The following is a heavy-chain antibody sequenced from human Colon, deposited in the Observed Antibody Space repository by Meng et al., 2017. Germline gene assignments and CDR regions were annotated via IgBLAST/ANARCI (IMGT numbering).Heavy chain of an antibody. Sequence: QVKLQESGTGGVKPSGTLSLTCAVSGGSISSGDWWSWVRQPPGKGLEWIAEIDHTGNTNYNPSLKSRVTISVDKSKNQFSLKLSFMTAADTAVYYCARVGPGELPNFFDPWGQGTLVTVSS. CDR3: ARVGPGELPNFFDP. V-gene: IGHV4-4*02. CDR1: GGSISSGDW. CDR2: IDHTGNT. J-gene: IGHJ5*02. D-gene: IGHD1-7*01.